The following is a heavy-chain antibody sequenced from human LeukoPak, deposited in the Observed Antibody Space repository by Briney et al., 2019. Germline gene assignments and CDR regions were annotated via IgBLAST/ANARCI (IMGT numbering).Heavy chain of an antibody. CDR3: AKGGLYYYDSSGYAEY. J-gene: IGHJ4*02. CDR1: GYTFTSYY. Sequence: GASVKVSCKASGYTFTSYYMHWVRQAPGQGLEWMGWINPNSGGTNYAQKFQGRVTMTRDTSISAAYMELNRLRSDDTAVYYCAKGGLYYYDSSGYAEYWGQGTQVTVSS. CDR2: INPNSGGT. D-gene: IGHD3-22*01. V-gene: IGHV1-2*02.